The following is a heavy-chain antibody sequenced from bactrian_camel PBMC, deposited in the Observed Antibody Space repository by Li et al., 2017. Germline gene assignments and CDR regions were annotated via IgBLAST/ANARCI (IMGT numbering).Heavy chain of an antibody. CDR2: IDADGST. CDR1: RYGRGC. J-gene: IGHJ6*01. D-gene: IGHD8*01. Sequence: VQLVESGGGSVQAGGSLRLSCEASRYGRGCLGWFRQAPGKEREGVAAIDADGSTSYADSVKGRFTISKGYPKNTLYLQMTNLKPEDTAMYYCAVPYQDLSATETLRVMSSGGDFGYYGQGTQVTVS. V-gene: IGHV3S55*01. CDR3: AVPYQDLSATETLRVMSSGGDFGY.